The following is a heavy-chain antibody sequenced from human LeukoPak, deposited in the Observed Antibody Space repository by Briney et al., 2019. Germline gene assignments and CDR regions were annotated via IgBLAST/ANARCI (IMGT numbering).Heavy chain of an antibody. D-gene: IGHD2-21*02. J-gene: IGHJ5*02. V-gene: IGHV3-23*01. Sequence: GGSLRLSCAASGFIFNHYAMSWVRQAPGKGLEWVSTIGQGGETPYYPDSMRGRVTVSRDNSKKTLYLQIFNLNAEDTAVYYCARLVTPGRSRWFDPWGQGTLVTVSS. CDR2: IGQGGETP. CDR1: GFIFNHYA. CDR3: ARLVTPGRSRWFDP.